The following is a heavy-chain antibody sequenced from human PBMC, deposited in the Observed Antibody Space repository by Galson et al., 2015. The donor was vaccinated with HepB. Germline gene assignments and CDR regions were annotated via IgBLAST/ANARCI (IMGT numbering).Heavy chain of an antibody. CDR3: ASIPYGDYPFDY. J-gene: IGHJ4*02. CDR1: GGTFSSYA. CDR2: IIPIFGTA. V-gene: IGHV1-69*13. Sequence: SVKVSCKASGGTFSSYAISWVRQAPGQGLEWMGGIIPIFGTANYAQKFQGRVTITADESTSTAYMELSSLRSEDTAVYYCASIPYGDYPFDYWGQGTLVTVSS. D-gene: IGHD4-17*01.